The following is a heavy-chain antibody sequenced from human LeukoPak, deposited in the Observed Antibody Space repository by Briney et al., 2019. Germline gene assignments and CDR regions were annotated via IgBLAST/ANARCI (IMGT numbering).Heavy chain of an antibody. CDR1: GFTFTTYF. Sequence: HPGGSLRLSCAASGFTFTTYFMTWVRQAPGKGLERVAHINKDGSEKYYVDSVKGRFTISRDNAKNSVYLQMNSLRAEDTAVYYCARENWTNDYWGQGTLVTVSS. CDR2: INKDGSEK. D-gene: IGHD1-1*01. J-gene: IGHJ4*02. V-gene: IGHV3-7*01. CDR3: ARENWTNDY.